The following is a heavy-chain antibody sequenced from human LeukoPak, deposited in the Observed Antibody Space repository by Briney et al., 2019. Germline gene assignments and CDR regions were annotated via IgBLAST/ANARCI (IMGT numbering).Heavy chain of an antibody. Sequence: ASVKVSCKASGYTFTSYYMHWVRQAPGQGLEWIGWINPNSGGTNYAQRFQGRVTLTRDTSISTVYMELSRLTSDDTAVYYCARERGDSEGREFDYWGQGTLVTVSS. J-gene: IGHJ4*02. CDR2: INPNSGGT. V-gene: IGHV1-2*02. CDR3: ARERGDSEGREFDY. CDR1: GYTFTSYY. D-gene: IGHD5-18*01.